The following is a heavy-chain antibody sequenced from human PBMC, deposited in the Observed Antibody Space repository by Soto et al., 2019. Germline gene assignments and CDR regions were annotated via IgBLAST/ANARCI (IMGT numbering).Heavy chain of an antibody. Sequence: GASLRLSCAASGFTLSSYSMNRVRQAPGKGLEWVSYISSSSSTIYYADSVKGRFTISRDNAKNSLYLQMNSLRAEDTAVYYCARGSYYDILTGYYGAPDYWGQGTLVTVSS. V-gene: IGHV3-48*01. CDR1: GFTLSSYS. J-gene: IGHJ4*02. CDR2: ISSSSSTI. CDR3: ARGSYYDILTGYYGAPDY. D-gene: IGHD3-9*01.